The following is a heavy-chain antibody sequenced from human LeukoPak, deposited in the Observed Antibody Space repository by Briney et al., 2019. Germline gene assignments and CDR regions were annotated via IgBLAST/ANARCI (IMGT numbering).Heavy chain of an antibody. CDR1: GGSISSSSYY. CDR3: ARAAGATYYYYYMDV. V-gene: IGHV4-39*07. CDR2: IYYSGIT. J-gene: IGHJ6*03. Sequence: PSETLSLTCTVSGGSISSSSYYWGWIRQPPGKGLEWIGSIYYSGITYYNPSLKSRVTISVDTSKNQFSLKLSSVTAADTAVYYCARAAGATYYYYYMDVWGKGTTVTVSS. D-gene: IGHD1-26*01.